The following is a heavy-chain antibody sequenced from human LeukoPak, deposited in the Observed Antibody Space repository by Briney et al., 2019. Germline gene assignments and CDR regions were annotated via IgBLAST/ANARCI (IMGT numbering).Heavy chain of an antibody. V-gene: IGHV3-48*01. D-gene: IGHD2-2*02. CDR1: GFTFSSYS. J-gene: IGHJ4*02. CDR3: ARDGGHCSSTSCYIGHFDY. Sequence: GRSLRLSCAASGFTFSSYSMNWVRQAPGRGLEWVSYISSSSSTIYYADSVKGRFTISRDNAKNSLYLQMNSLRAEDTAVYYCARDGGHCSSTSCYIGHFDYWGQGTLVTVSS. CDR2: ISSSSSTI.